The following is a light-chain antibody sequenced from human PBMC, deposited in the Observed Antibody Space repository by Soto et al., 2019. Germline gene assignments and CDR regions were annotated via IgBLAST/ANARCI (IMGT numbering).Light chain of an antibody. CDR1: SSNIGNQF. Sequence: QSVLTQPPSVSAAPGQKVTISCSGSSSNIGNQFVSWYQQLPGTAPKLLIYDNNKRPSGIPDRFSGSKSGTSATLGIAGLQTGDEADYYCESWDSSLFAVVFGGGTKLTVL. CDR3: ESWDSSLFAVV. CDR2: DNN. V-gene: IGLV1-51*01. J-gene: IGLJ2*01.